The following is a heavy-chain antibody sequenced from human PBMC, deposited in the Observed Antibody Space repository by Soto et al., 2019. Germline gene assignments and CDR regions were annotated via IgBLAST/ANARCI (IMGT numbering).Heavy chain of an antibody. CDR1: GGSISSGGYS. Sequence: QLQLQESGSGLVKPSQTLSLTCAVSGGSISSGGYSWSWIRQPPGKGLEWIGYIYHSGSTYYNPSLKSRVTISVDRSKNQFSLKLGSVTAADTAVYYCASGYYDSSGYYFDYWGQGTLVTVSS. CDR2: IYHSGST. CDR3: ASGYYDSSGYYFDY. J-gene: IGHJ4*02. V-gene: IGHV4-30-2*01. D-gene: IGHD3-22*01.